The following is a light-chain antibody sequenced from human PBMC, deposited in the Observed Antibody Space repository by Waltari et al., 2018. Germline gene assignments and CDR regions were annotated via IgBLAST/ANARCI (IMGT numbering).Light chain of an antibody. V-gene: IGLV2-14*01. CDR2: EVS. CDR1: SSAAGGYNY. Sequence: QSALTQPASVSGSPGQSLTISCAGTSSAAGGYNYVSWYQQHPDKAPQLVIYEVSHRPPGVSSRFSGSKSGNTASLTISGLRAEDEADYYCSSYTSSSTLVFGGGTKVTVL. CDR3: SSYTSSSTLV. J-gene: IGLJ2*01.